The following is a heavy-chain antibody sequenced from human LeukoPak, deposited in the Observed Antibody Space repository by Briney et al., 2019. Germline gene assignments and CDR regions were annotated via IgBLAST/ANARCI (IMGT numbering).Heavy chain of an antibody. CDR1: GFTFSYYG. V-gene: IGHV3-30*02. D-gene: IGHD1-1*01. CDR3: ANLPYNWNTHFDDY. Sequence: GGSLRLSCAASGFTFSYYGMHWVRQAPGKGLEWVAYVASDGNFRDYVDSVKGRFTVSRDNSKDTLYLQMDSLRTEDTGVYYCANLPYNWNTHFDDYWGHGTLVTVSS. J-gene: IGHJ4*01. CDR2: VASDGNFR.